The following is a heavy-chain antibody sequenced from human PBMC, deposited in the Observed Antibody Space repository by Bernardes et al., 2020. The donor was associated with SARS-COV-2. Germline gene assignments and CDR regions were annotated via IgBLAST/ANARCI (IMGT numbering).Heavy chain of an antibody. D-gene: IGHD6-19*01. V-gene: IGHV4-59*01. J-gene: IGHJ3*02. CDR1: GGSISSYY. CDR3: ARDRGISSGWPDAFDI. Sequence: SETLSLTCTVSGGSISSYYWSWIRQPPGKGLEWIVYIYYTGSTNYNPSPKSRVTISVDTSKNQFSRKLSSVTAADTAVYYCARDRGISSGWPDAFDIWGQGTMVTVSS. CDR2: IYYTGST.